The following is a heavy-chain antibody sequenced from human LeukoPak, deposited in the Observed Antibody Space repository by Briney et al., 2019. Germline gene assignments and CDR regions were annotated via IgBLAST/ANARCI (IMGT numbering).Heavy chain of an antibody. V-gene: IGHV3-64D*06. Sequence: GGSLSLSCSASGFTFSSYSMDWVRQAPGQRPEYVSGINNNGGSTQYADSVKGRFTISRDNSKNTVYLQMSSLRPEDTAVYYCVKAKVGATFDSCGPGTLVTVSS. CDR3: VKAKVGATFDS. CDR1: GFTFSSYS. CDR2: INNNGGST. J-gene: IGHJ4*02. D-gene: IGHD1-26*01.